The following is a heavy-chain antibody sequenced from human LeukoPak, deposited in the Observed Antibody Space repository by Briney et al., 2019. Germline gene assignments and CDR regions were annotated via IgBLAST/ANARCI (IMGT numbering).Heavy chain of an antibody. CDR1: GFTFSSYA. CDR3: AKVSELDYYDSSGRGAFDI. J-gene: IGHJ3*02. Sequence: GGSLRLSCAASGFTFSSYAMSWVRQAPGKGLEWVPAISGSGGSTYYADSVKGRFTISRDNSKNTLYLQMNSLRAEDTAVYYCAKVSELDYYDSSGRGAFDIWGQGTMVTVSS. V-gene: IGHV3-23*01. CDR2: ISGSGGST. D-gene: IGHD3-22*01.